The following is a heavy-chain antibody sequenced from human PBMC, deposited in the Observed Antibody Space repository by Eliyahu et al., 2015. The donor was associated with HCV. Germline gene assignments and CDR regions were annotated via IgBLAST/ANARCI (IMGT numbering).Heavy chain of an antibody. CDR1: GFTFSDHY. D-gene: IGHD3-10*01. V-gene: IGHV3-72*01. Sequence: EVQXXESGGGLVQPGGSLRLSCTASGFTFSDHYMDWVXXAPGKXLEWVGLIRNKAHSYTTEYAASVKGRFTISRDDSKNSIYLQMNSLKSEDTAVYYCSDMGSWQLPYWGPGTLVTVSS. J-gene: IGHJ4*02. CDR2: IRNKAHSYTT. CDR3: SDMGSWQLPY.